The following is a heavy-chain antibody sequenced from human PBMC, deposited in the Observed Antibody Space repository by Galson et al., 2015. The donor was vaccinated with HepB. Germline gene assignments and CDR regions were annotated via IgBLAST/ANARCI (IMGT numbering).Heavy chain of an antibody. D-gene: IGHD3-3*01. Sequence: SVKVSCKVSGENFSSNAISWVRQAPGHGLEWMGGSIPMFGTAKYARKFQGRVTITADESTSTAYMELSGLRVEDTAVYYCARKEFGPRFYFGMDVWGQGTTVTVSS. CDR1: GENFSSNA. CDR3: ARKEFGPRFYFGMDV. J-gene: IGHJ6*02. CDR2: SIPMFGTA. V-gene: IGHV1-69*13.